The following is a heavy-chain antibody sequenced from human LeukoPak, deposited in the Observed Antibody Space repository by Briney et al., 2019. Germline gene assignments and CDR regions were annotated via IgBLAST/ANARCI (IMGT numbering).Heavy chain of an antibody. CDR2: ISRSGSTR. CDR1: GFIFSDYS. D-gene: IGHD3-10*01. V-gene: IGHV3-48*01. CDR3: AREGEIRGGVIFPRPFDY. J-gene: IGHJ4*02. Sequence: GGSLRLSCTASGFIFSDYSMNWVRQTPGKGLEWISYISRSGSTRHDADSARGRFTISRDNAKNSLYLQMNSLRADDTAVYYCAREGEIRGGVIFPRPFDYWGQGTRVSVSS.